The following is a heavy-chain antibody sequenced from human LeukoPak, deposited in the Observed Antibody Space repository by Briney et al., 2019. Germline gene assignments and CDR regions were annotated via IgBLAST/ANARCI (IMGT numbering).Heavy chain of an antibody. V-gene: IGHV3-66*02. D-gene: IGHD6-19*01. CDR2: IYSGGST. CDR3: ARVAVAADY. Sequence: APGKGLEWVSVIYSGGSTYYADSVKGRFTISRDNSKNTLYLQMNSLRAEDTAVYYCARVAVAADYWGQGTLVTVSS. J-gene: IGHJ4*02.